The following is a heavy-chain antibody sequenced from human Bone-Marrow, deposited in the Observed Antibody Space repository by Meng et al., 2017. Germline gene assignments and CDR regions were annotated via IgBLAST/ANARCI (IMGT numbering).Heavy chain of an antibody. CDR1: GGSVTSNNW. D-gene: IGHD3-10*01. Sequence: QLQLQESGSGLVKPSQTLSLTCVFSGGSVTSNNWWSWVRQSPGKALEWIGEIHHGGNTNYDLSLKSRVTISMEKAKNQIFLRLTSVTAADTAMYYCVRVSGRDFGGWADSWGQGTLVTVSS. V-gene: IGHV4/OR15-8*02. CDR3: VRVSGRDFGGWADS. J-gene: IGHJ4*02. CDR2: IHHGGNT.